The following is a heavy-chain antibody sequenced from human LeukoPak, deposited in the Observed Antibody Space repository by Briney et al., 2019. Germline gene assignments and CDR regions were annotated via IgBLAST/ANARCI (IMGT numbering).Heavy chain of an antibody. CDR2: ISYDGSNK. V-gene: IGHV3-30*03. D-gene: IGHD3-22*01. CDR1: GFTFSSYG. CDR3: AREGYDSSGYYLDY. J-gene: IGHJ4*02. Sequence: GGSLRLSCAASGFTFSSYGMHWVRQAPGKGLEWVAVISYDGSNKYYADSVKGRFTISRDNSKNTLYLQMNSLRAEDTAVYYCAREGYDSSGYYLDYWGQGTLVTVSS.